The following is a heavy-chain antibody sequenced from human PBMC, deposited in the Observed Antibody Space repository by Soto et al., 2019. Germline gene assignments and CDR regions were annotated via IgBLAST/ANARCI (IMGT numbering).Heavy chain of an antibody. CDR3: ARGGATSLGYYYYGIDV. J-gene: IGHJ6*02. CDR1: GGSISSYY. CDR2: IYHSGST. V-gene: IGHV4-59*01. Sequence: SETLSLTCTVSGGSISSYYWSWIRQPPGKGLEWIGYIYHSGSTNYNPSLKSRVTISVDTSKNQFSLKLSSVTAADAAVYYCARGGATSLGYYYYGIDVWGQGTTVTVSS. D-gene: IGHD5-12*01.